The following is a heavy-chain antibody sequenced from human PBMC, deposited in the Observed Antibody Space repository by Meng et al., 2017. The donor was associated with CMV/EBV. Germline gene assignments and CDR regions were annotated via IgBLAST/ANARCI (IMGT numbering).Heavy chain of an antibody. CDR2: ISSSSSTI. CDR3: ARDSGITIFQVALRPSRYYYYGMDV. CDR1: GFTFSSYS. V-gene: IGHV3-48*04. Sequence: GESLKISCAASGFTFSSYSMNWVRQAPGKGLEWVSYISSSSSTIYYADSVKGRFTISRDNAKNSLYLQMNSLRAEDTAVYYCARDSGITIFQVALRPSRYYYYGMDVWGQGTTVTVSS. D-gene: IGHD3-3*01. J-gene: IGHJ6*02.